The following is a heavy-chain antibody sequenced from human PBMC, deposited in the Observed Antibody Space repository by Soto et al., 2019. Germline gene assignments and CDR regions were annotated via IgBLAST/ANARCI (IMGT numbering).Heavy chain of an antibody. J-gene: IGHJ3*02. Sequence: GGSLRLSCAASGFICSSYDMSWVRQAPGKGLEWVSTILVDGRSFYVDSVKGRFTISRDSSQNTVYLQMNSLTAGDTALYYCAKATATGGGAFDICGQGTMVTVSS. CDR1: GFICSSYD. CDR2: ILVDGRS. CDR3: AKATATGGGAFDI. D-gene: IGHD2-8*02. V-gene: IGHV3-23*01.